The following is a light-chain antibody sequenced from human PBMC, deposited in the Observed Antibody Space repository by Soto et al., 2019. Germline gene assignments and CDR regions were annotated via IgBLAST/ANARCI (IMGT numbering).Light chain of an antibody. V-gene: IGKV1-5*01. CDR1: QSISTW. Sequence: DIQMTQSASALSASVGDSVTITCRASQSISTWLAWYQQKPGKAPNLLIYAASSLASGVPSRFSGTGSGTEFTLSISSLQPDDFATFYCQQYNSHSKTFGQGTKVDI. CDR3: QQYNSHSKT. J-gene: IGKJ1*01. CDR2: AAS.